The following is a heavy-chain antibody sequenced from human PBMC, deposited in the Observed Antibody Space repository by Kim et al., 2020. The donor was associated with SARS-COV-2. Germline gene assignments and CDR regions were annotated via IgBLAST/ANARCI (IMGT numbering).Heavy chain of an antibody. D-gene: IGHD3-10*01. CDR2: SGDT. V-gene: IGHV1-18*01. J-gene: IGHJ4*02. Sequence: SGDTYSAETFQGRVTRTPDTSTDTAYLELRSLRSDDTAVYFCARGANYFDYWGQGTLVTVSP. CDR3: ARGANYFDY.